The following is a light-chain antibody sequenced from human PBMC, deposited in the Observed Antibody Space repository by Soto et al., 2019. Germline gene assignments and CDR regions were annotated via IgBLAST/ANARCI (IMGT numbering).Light chain of an antibody. Sequence: QLTQSPSSLSASIGDRVTITCRASQDISGYLAWYQQQPGKAPKLLIYAASTLHSGVPTRFSGSGSGTEFILTIGRLQPEDFVTYYCQHLAGTFGQGTKLA. CDR2: AAS. J-gene: IGKJ2*01. CDR3: QHLAGT. CDR1: QDISGY. V-gene: IGKV1-9*01.